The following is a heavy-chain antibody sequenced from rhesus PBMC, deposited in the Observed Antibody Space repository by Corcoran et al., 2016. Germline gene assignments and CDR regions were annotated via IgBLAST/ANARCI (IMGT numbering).Heavy chain of an antibody. CDR1: GYSISSNY. Sequence: QVQLQESGPGLVKPSETLSLTCAVSGYSISSNYWSWIRQPPGKGLEWIGEINGNSGSTNYNPSLKSRVTISKDASKNQFSLKLSSVTAANTAVYYCARIAAGPEGYWGQGVLVTVSS. J-gene: IGHJ4*01. CDR2: INGNSGST. D-gene: IGHD6-13*01. CDR3: ARIAAGPEGY. V-gene: IGHV4-80*01.